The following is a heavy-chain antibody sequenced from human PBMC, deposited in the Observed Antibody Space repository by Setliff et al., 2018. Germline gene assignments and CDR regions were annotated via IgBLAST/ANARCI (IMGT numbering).Heavy chain of an antibody. CDR2: IGGRGIST. CDR3: AKRRGWLDFDY. CDR1: GFTFGDFA. Sequence: QAGGSLRLSCAASGFTFGDFAMTWVRQAPGKGLEWVSGIGGRGISTYYADSVKGRFAISRDNSKNTVYLQVNNLRAEDTAMYYCAKRRGWLDFDYWGQGILVTVSS. J-gene: IGHJ4*02. V-gene: IGHV3-23*01. D-gene: IGHD6-19*01.